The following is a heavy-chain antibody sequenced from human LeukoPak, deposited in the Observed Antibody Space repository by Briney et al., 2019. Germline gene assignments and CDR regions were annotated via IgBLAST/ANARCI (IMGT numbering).Heavy chain of an antibody. CDR3: AREGGYCSSTSCYRFDP. CDR1: GLTFSSFG. Sequence: GRSLRLSCAASGLTFSSFGMHWVRQAPGKGLEWVAVTSFDGGNKHYADSVKGRFTISRDNSKNTLYLQMNTLRVEDTAVYYCAREGGYCSSTSCYRFDPWGQGTLVTVSS. V-gene: IGHV3-30*03. D-gene: IGHD2-2*02. CDR2: TSFDGGNK. J-gene: IGHJ5*02.